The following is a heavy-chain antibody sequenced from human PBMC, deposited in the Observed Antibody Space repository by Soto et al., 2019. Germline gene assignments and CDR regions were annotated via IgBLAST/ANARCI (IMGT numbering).Heavy chain of an antibody. CDR2: INHSGST. CDR3: ARLLSFGGVIVISPHFDY. J-gene: IGHJ4*02. CDR1: GGSFSGYY. V-gene: IGHV4-34*01. D-gene: IGHD3-16*02. Sequence: QVQLQQWGAGLLKPSETLSLTCAVYGGSFSGYYWSWIRQPPGKGLEWFGEINHSGSTNYNPSLRCRVTRSVDTSKNQCSLMLSSVTAADTAVYYCARLLSFGGVIVISPHFDYWGQGTLVTVSS.